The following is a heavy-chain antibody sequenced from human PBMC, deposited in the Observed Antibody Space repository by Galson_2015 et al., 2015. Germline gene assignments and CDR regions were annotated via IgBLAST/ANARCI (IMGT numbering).Heavy chain of an antibody. J-gene: IGHJ3*02. CDR1: GFTFSSYS. CDR3: ARQDGPGAFDI. Sequence: SLRLSCAASGFTFSSYSMNWVRQAPGKGLEWVSYISSSSSTIYYADSVKGRFTISRDNSKNTLYLQMNSLRAEDTAVYYCARQDGPGAFDIWGQGTMVTVSS. V-gene: IGHV3-48*01. CDR2: ISSSSSTI. D-gene: IGHD5-24*01.